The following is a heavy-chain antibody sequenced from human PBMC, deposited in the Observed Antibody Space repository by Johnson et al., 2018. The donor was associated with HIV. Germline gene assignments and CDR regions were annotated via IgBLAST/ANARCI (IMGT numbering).Heavy chain of an antibody. Sequence: VQVVESGGGLVQPGRSLRLSCAASGFTFDDYAMHWVRQAPGKGLEWVSGISWNSGSIGYADSVKGRFTISRDNAKNSLYLQMNSLRAEDTALYYCARDTVTVSPAFDIWGQGTMVTVSS. CDR2: ISWNSGSI. D-gene: IGHD1-20*01. J-gene: IGHJ3*02. CDR3: ARDTVTVSPAFDI. V-gene: IGHV3-9*01. CDR1: GFTFDDYA.